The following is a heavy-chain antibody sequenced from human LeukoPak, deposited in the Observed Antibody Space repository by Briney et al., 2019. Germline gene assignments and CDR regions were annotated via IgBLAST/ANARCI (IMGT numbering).Heavy chain of an antibody. V-gene: IGHV4-39*02. J-gene: IGHJ4*02. CDR1: GGSISSSSYN. CDR2: IYYSGST. D-gene: IGHD5-24*01. CDR3: ARESYLTMATVPFDY. Sequence: PSETLSLTCTVSGGSISSSSYNWGWIRQPPGKGLEWIGSIYYSGSTYYNPSLKSRVTISVDTSKNQFSLKLSSVTAADTAVYYCARESYLTMATVPFDYWGQGTLVTVSS.